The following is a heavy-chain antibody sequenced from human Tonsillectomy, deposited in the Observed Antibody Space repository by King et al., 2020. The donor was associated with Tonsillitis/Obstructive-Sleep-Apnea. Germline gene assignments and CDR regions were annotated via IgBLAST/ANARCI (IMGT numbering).Heavy chain of an antibody. D-gene: IGHD4-17*01. Sequence: VQLVESGGGVVQPGRSLRLSCAASGFTFRSYAMHWVRQLPGRGLEWVAVVSYDGNNVHYSDSVKGRFTISRDNSKNTLVLQMNSLTAEDTAVYYCAKRPGDQGHFDYWGQGALVTVSS. V-gene: IGHV3-30-3*02. CDR3: AKRPGDQGHFDY. CDR2: VSYDGNNV. CDR1: GFTFRSYA. J-gene: IGHJ4*02.